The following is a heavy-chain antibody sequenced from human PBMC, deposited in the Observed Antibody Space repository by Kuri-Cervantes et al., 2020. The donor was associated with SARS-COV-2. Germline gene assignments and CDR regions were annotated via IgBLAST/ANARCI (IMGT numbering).Heavy chain of an antibody. CDR1: GGSISSSNW. CDR2: IYHSGST. CDR3: ARGGGYCSSTSCYVRYNWFDP. J-gene: IGHJ5*02. Sequence: SETLSLTCAVSGGSISSSNWWSWVRQPPGKGLEWIGYIYHSGSTYYNPSLKSRVTISVDRSKNQFSLKLSSVTAADTAVYYCARGGGYCSSTSCYVRYNWFDPWGQGTLVTVSS. V-gene: IGHV4-4*02. D-gene: IGHD2-2*01.